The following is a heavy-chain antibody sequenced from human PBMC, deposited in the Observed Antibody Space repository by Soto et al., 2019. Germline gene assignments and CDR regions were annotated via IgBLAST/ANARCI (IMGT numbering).Heavy chain of an antibody. CDR2: ISSSGSTI. D-gene: IGHD2-15*01. V-gene: IGHV3-11*01. J-gene: IGHJ4*02. CDR1: GFTFSDYY. CDR3: SIVVVTVVAPAH. Sequence: PVGSLSLSCAASGFTFSDYYLSWIRQAPGKGLEWVSYISSSGSTIYYADSVKGRFTISRDNAKNSLYLQMNSLRAEDTAVYYFSIVVVTVVAPAHWGPGHRVSVPS.